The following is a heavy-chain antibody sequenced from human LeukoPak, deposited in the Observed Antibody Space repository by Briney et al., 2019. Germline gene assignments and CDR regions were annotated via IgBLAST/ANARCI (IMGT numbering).Heavy chain of an antibody. V-gene: IGHV3-48*01. J-gene: IGHJ4*02. D-gene: IGHD3-3*01. Sequence: GGSLRLSCAASGFTFSSYSMNWVRQAPGKGLEWVSYISSSSSTIYYADSVKGRFTISRDNSKNTLYLQMNSLRAEDTAVYYCAKPYDFWSGYYTGDDYWGQGTLVTVSS. CDR2: ISSSSSTI. CDR3: AKPYDFWSGYYTGDDY. CDR1: GFTFSSYS.